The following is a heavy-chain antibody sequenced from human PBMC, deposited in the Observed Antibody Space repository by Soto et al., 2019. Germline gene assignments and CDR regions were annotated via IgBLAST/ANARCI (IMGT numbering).Heavy chain of an antibody. V-gene: IGHV4-39*01. CDR2: INHSGST. CDR3: ARRYAPRYSSGNNHFDL. D-gene: IGHD2-15*01. J-gene: IGHJ4*02. CDR1: SVSIFSNSYY. Sequence: QLQLQESGPGLVRPSETLSLTCTVSSVSIFSNSYYWGWIRQAPVKGLEWIATINHSGSTYHNPSLKSRVTISVDTSKNQFSLNLSSVTAADTAVYYCARRYAPRYSSGNNHFDLWGQGTLVTVSS.